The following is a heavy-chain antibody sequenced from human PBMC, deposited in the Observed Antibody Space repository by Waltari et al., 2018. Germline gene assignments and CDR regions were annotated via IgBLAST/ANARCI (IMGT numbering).Heavy chain of an antibody. CDR3: AKAGGSYDILTGYLYYFDY. J-gene: IGHJ4*02. CDR2: ISGSGGST. CDR1: GYSFSSYA. V-gene: IGHV3-23*04. D-gene: IGHD3-9*01. Sequence: EVQLVQSGAEVKKPGESLKISCKGSGYSFSSYAMSWVRQAPGTGLEWVSAISGSGGSTYYAESVKGRFTISRDNSKNTVYLQMNSLRVEDTAAYYCAKAGGSYDILTGYLYYFDYWGQGTLVTVSS.